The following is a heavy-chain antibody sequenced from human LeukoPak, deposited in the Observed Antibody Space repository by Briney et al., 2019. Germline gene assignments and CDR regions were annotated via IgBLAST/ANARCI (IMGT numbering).Heavy chain of an antibody. CDR2: INPNSGGT. V-gene: IGHV1-2*02. Sequence: ASVKVSCKASGYTFTGYYMHWVRQAPGQGLEWMGWINPNSGGTNYAEKFQGRVTMTTDTSTGTVYMELRSLRSDDTAVYYCARAYGGDSELDYWGQRTLVTVSS. J-gene: IGHJ4*02. CDR1: GYTFTGYY. CDR3: ARAYGGDSELDY. D-gene: IGHD4-23*01.